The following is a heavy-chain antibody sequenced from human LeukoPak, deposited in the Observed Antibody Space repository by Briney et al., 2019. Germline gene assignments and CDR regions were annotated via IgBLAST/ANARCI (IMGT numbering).Heavy chain of an antibody. Sequence: SVKVSCTASGGTFSSYTISWVRQAPGQGLEWMGRIIPILGIANYAQKFQGRVTITADKSTSTAYMELSSLRSEDTAVYYCSFGAPIYYYGMDVWGQGTTVTVSS. CDR1: GGTFSSYT. CDR3: SFGAPIYYYGMDV. CDR2: IIPILGIA. V-gene: IGHV1-69*02. D-gene: IGHD3-10*01. J-gene: IGHJ6*02.